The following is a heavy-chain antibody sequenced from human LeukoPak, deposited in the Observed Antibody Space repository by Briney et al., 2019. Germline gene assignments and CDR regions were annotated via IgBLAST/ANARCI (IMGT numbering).Heavy chain of an antibody. CDR1: GFTFNNYA. CDR2: IAYDGGNK. CDR3: ARDSSPWYYYDRSGSNGFDP. V-gene: IGHV3-30*03. D-gene: IGHD3-22*01. Sequence: PGGSLRLSCAASGFTFNNYAMNWVRQAPGKGLEWVAVIAYDGGNKYYADSVKGRFTISRDNSKNTLFLQMNSLRAEDTAVYYCARDSSPWYYYDRSGSNGFDPWGQGTLVTVSS. J-gene: IGHJ5*02.